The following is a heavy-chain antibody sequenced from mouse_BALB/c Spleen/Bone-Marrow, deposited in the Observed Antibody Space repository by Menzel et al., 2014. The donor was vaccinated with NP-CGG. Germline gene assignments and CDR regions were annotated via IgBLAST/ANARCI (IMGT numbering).Heavy chain of an antibody. V-gene: IGHV1-7*01. Sequence: QVQLQQSGAELAKPGASVKMFCKASGYTFTSFWMHWVKQRPGQGLEWIGYINPSTGYTDYNQKFKDKATLTADKSSSTAYMQLSSLTSEDSAVYYCARSGGNYDYAMDYWGQGTSVTVSS. J-gene: IGHJ4*01. D-gene: IGHD2-1*01. CDR1: GYTFTSFW. CDR3: ARSGGNYDYAMDY. CDR2: INPSTGYT.